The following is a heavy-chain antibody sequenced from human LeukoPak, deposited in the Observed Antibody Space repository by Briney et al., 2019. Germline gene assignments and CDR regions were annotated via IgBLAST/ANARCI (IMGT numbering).Heavy chain of an antibody. D-gene: IGHD3-9*01. Sequence: GESLRLSCAASGFTFSSYAMHWVRQAPGKGLEWVAVISYDGSNKYYADSVKGRFTISRDNSKNTLYLQMNSLRAEDTAVYYCAREKTPLRYFDWLRVGDYYYMDVWGKGTTVTVSS. CDR1: GFTFSSYA. J-gene: IGHJ6*03. V-gene: IGHV3-30*04. CDR3: AREKTPLRYFDWLRVGDYYYMDV. CDR2: ISYDGSNK.